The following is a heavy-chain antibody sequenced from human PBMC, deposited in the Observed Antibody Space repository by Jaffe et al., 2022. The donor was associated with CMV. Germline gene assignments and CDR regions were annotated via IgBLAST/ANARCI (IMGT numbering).Heavy chain of an antibody. D-gene: IGHD4-17*01. CDR3: ARGRGRGTVTPPDY. J-gene: IGHJ4*02. CDR2: IYSGGST. Sequence: EVQLVESGGGLVQPGGSLRLSCAASGFTVSSNYMSWVRQAPGKGLEWVSVIYSGGSTYYADSVKGRFTISRDNSKNTLYLQMNSLRAEDTAVYYCARGRGRGTVTPPDYWGQGTLVTVSS. V-gene: IGHV3-66*01. CDR1: GFTVSSNY.